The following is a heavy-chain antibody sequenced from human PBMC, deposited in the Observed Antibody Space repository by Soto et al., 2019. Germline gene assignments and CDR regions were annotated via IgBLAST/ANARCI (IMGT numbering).Heavy chain of an antibody. V-gene: IGHV3-23*01. CDR1: GLTFSTSA. J-gene: IGHJ6*02. CDR2: ISASGRYT. D-gene: IGHD2-15*01. Sequence: WGSLRLSCAASGLTFSTSAMSWVRQAPGKGLEWVSLISASGRYTDYADSVKGRFTMSRDNSKSAVYLQMNSLRGDDTAVYYCAKDTPSEKLQPDFGMDVWGQGSTVTVSS. CDR3: AKDTPSEKLQPDFGMDV.